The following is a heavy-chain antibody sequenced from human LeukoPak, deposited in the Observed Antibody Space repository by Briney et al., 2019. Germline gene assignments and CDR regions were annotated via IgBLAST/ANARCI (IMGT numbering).Heavy chain of an antibody. CDR1: GFTFSSYG. V-gene: IGHV3-30*02. D-gene: IGHD1-26*01. CDR2: IRYDGSNK. Sequence: GGSLRLSCAASGFTFSSYGMHWVRQAPGKGLEWVAFIRYDGSNKYYADSVKGRFTISRDNSKNTLYLQMNSLRAEDTAVYYCATDIVGAANFDYWGQGTLVTVSS. J-gene: IGHJ4*02. CDR3: ATDIVGAANFDY.